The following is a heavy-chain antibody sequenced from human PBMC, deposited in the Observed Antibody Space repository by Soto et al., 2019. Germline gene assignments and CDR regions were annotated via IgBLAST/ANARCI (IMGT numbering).Heavy chain of an antibody. J-gene: IGHJ6*02. CDR2: ISYDGSNK. D-gene: IGHD3-22*01. CDR1: GFTFSSYG. Sequence: GGSLRLSCAASGFTFSSYGMHWVRQAPGKGLEWVAVISYDGSNKYYADSVKGRFTISRDNSKNTLYLQMNSLRAEDTAVYYCAKHYYDSSGYYGLRGYYYYYGMDVWGQGTTVTVSS. CDR3: AKHYYDSSGYYGLRGYYYYYGMDV. V-gene: IGHV3-30*18.